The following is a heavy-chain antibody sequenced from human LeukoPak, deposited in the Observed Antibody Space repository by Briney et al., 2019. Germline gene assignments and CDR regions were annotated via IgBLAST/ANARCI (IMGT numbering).Heavy chain of an antibody. D-gene: IGHD6-19*01. Sequence: ASVKVSCKASGYTFTNYGISWVRQAPGQGLEWMEWINTYNGNTNYAQKLRGRVTMTTDTSTSTACMELRSLRSDDTAVYYCARDPHEFSSGWSQFDYWGQGTLVTVSS. J-gene: IGHJ4*02. V-gene: IGHV1-18*01. CDR2: INTYNGNT. CDR1: GYTFTNYG. CDR3: ARDPHEFSSGWSQFDY.